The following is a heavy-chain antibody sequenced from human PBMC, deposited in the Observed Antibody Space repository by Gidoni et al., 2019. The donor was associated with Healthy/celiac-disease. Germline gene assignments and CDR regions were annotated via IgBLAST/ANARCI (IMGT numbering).Heavy chain of an antibody. D-gene: IGHD3-22*01. J-gene: IGHJ4*02. CDR1: GFTFSSYA. V-gene: IGHV3-23*01. Sequence: EVQLLESGGGLVQPGGSLRLSCAASGFTFSSYAMSWVRQAPGKGLEWVSAISGSGGSTYYADSVKGRFTISRDNSKNTLYLQMNSLRAEDTAVYYCAKVRSRSSHYYDSSGYGPLDYWGQGTLVTVSS. CDR3: AKVRSRSSHYYDSSGYGPLDY. CDR2: ISGSGGST.